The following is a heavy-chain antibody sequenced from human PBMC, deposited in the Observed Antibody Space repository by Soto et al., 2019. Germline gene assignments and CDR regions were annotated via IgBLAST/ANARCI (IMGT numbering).Heavy chain of an antibody. CDR2: INWNGGST. CDR3: ARAHDYGDYRAFDY. CDR1: GFTFDDYG. D-gene: IGHD4-17*01. V-gene: IGHV3-20*01. J-gene: IGHJ4*02. Sequence: EVQLVESGGGVVRPGGSLRLSCAASGFTFDDYGMSWVRQAPGKGLEWVSGINWNGGSTGYADSVKGRFTISRDNAKNTLYLQMNSLRAEDTALYHCARAHDYGDYRAFDYWGQGTLVTVSS.